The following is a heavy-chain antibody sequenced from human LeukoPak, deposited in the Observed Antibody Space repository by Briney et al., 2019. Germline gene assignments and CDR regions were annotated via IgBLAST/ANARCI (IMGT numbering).Heavy chain of an antibody. CDR3: ARGTTVLRYFDWLGRKQSRAKKYYFDY. V-gene: IGHV1-69*01. CDR1: GGTFSSYA. CDR2: IIPIFGTA. Sequence: GSSVKVSCKASGGTFSSYAISWVRQAPGQGLEWMGGIIPIFGTANYAQKFQGRVTITADESTSTAYMELSSLRSEDTAVYYCARGTTVLRYFDWLGRKQSRAKKYYFDYWGQGTLVTVSS. D-gene: IGHD3-9*01. J-gene: IGHJ4*02.